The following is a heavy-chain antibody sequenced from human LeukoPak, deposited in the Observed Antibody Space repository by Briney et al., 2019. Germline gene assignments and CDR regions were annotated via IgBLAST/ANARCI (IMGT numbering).Heavy chain of an antibody. V-gene: IGHV1-69*05. CDR3: ASSGPTGTTKEVFFDP. CDR1: GGTFSGYA. D-gene: IGHD1-7*01. J-gene: IGHJ5*02. CDR2: IIPIFGTA. Sequence: ASVKVSCKASGGTFSGYAISWVRQAPGQGLEWMGGIIPIFGTANYAQKFQGRVTITTDESTSTAYMELSSLRSEDTAVYYCASSGPTGTTKEVFFDPWGQGTLVTVSS.